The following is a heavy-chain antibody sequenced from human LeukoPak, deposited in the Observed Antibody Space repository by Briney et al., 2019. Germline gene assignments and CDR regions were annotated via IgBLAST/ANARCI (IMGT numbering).Heavy chain of an antibody. V-gene: IGHV5-51*01. Sequence: GESLKISCKGSGYSFTSYWIGWVRQMPGKGLEWMGIIYPGDSDTRYSPSFQGQVTISADKSISTAYLQWSSLKASDTAMYYCARPGPTYYYDSSGYSYAFDIWGQGTMVTVSS. CDR1: GYSFTSYW. CDR3: ARPGPTYYYDSSGYSYAFDI. J-gene: IGHJ3*02. CDR2: IYPGDSDT. D-gene: IGHD3-22*01.